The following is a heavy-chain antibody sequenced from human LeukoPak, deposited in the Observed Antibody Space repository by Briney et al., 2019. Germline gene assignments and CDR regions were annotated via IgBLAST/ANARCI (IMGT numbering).Heavy chain of an antibody. CDR1: GFTFSSYS. CDR3: AKDAQQNYYDSSGYPPGY. Sequence: GGSLRLSCAASGFTFSSYSMNWVRQAPGKGLEWVSAISGSGGSTYYADSVKGRFTISRDNSKNTLYLQMNSLRAEDTAVYYCAKDAQQNYYDSSGYPPGYWGQGTLVTVSS. V-gene: IGHV3-23*01. CDR2: ISGSGGST. J-gene: IGHJ4*02. D-gene: IGHD3-22*01.